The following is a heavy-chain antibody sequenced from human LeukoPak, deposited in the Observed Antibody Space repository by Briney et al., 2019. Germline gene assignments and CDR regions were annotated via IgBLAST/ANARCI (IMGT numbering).Heavy chain of an antibody. CDR3: ARDRTVPDSSSWYVGYYYYYYMDV. Sequence: GGSLRLSCAASGFTFSSYEMNWVRQAPGKGLEWVSYISSSGSTIYYADSVKGRFTISRDNAKNSLYLQMNSLRAEDTAVYYCARDRTVPDSSSWYVGYYYYYYMDVWGKGTTVTISS. J-gene: IGHJ6*03. V-gene: IGHV3-48*03. CDR1: GFTFSSYE. D-gene: IGHD6-13*01. CDR2: ISSSGSTI.